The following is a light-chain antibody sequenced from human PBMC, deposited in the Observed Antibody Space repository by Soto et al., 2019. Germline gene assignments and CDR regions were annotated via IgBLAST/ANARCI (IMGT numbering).Light chain of an antibody. CDR3: SSYTSSILV. CDR2: EVS. J-gene: IGLJ3*02. CDR1: NRDVGGYNY. Sequence: QSVRPQPASLSGSPGQSITISGTGTNRDVGGYNYVSWYQQYPGKAPKLMIYEVSNRPSGVSNRFSGSKSGNTASLTISGLQAEDEADYYCSSYTSSILVFGGGTKLTVL. V-gene: IGLV2-14*01.